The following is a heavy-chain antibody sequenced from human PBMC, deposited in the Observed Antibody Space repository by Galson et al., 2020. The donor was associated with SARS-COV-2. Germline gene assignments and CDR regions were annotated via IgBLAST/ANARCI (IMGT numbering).Heavy chain of an antibody. J-gene: IGHJ4*02. D-gene: IGHD7-27*01. CDR1: GGSISSSSYY. V-gene: IGHV4-39*07. CDR3: ARAPNWGFFDY. Sequence: SETLSLTCTVSGGSISSSSYYWGWIRQPQGKGLEWIGSIYYAGSTYYNPSLKSRVTISVDTSKNQFSLKLSSVTAADTAVYYCARAPNWGFFDYWGQGTLVTVSS. CDR2: IYYAGST.